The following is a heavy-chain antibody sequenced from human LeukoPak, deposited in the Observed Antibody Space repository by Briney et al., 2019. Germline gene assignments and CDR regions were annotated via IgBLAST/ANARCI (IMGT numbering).Heavy chain of an antibody. D-gene: IGHD3-22*01. CDR3: AKVTYYYDSSGYYNYYFDY. CDR1: GFTFSSYG. J-gene: IGHJ4*02. Sequence: GGSLRLSCAASGFTFSSYGMHWVRQAPGKGLEWGAFIRYDGSNKYYADSVKGRFTISRDNSKNTLYLQMNSLRAEDTAVYYCAKVTYYYDSSGYYNYYFDYWGQGTLVTVSS. V-gene: IGHV3-30*02. CDR2: IRYDGSNK.